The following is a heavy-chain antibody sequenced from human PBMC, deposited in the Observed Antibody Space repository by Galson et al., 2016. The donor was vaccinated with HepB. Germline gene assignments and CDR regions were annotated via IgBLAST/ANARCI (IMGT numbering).Heavy chain of an antibody. Sequence: SLRLSCAAAGFTFSSYTLTWVRQAPGQGLEWVSSITGSPLSVFYADSVRGRFTISRDDSKNRLSLQMDSLRAEDTAVYYCAKDRQVTYWGQGPLVTVSS. CDR2: ITGSPLSV. V-gene: IGHV3-23*01. D-gene: IGHD3-10*01. CDR1: GFTFSSYT. CDR3: AKDRQVTY. J-gene: IGHJ4*02.